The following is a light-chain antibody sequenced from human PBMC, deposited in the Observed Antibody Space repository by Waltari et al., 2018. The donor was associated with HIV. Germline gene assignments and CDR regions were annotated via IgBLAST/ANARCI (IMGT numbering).Light chain of an antibody. CDR1: QNIHNY. J-gene: IGKJ4*01. CDR3: LQTYSIPFT. Sequence: DIQMTQSPSSLSGSVGDSVTITCRASQNIHNYLSWYQQKPAKAPKLLIYGASSLQRGFSSRFTTTGSGSDFTLTIRGLQPEDFATYYCLQTYSIPFTFGGGTKVEI. CDR2: GAS. V-gene: IGKV1-39*01.